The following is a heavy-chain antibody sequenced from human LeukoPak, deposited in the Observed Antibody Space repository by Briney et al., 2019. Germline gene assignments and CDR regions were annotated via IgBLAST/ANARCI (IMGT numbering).Heavy chain of an antibody. CDR1: GFTFSSYG. Sequence: PGRSLRLSCAASGFTFSSYGMHWVRQAPGKGLEWVAVISYDGSNKYYADSVKGRFTISRDNSKNTLYLQMNSLRAEDTAVYYCAKDLGLYGMDVWGQGTTVTVSS. J-gene: IGHJ6*02. D-gene: IGHD7-27*01. CDR3: AKDLGLYGMDV. V-gene: IGHV3-30*18. CDR2: ISYDGSNK.